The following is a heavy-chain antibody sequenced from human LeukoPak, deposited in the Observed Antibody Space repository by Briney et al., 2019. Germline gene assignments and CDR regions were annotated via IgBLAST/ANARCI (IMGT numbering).Heavy chain of an antibody. Sequence: GGSLRLSCAASGFTFSSYEMNWVRQAPGKGLEWVSSISSSSSYIYYADSVKGRFTISRDNAKNSLYLQMNSLRAEDTAVYYCAKDRHAPGRYCSSTSCFPFDSWGQGTLVTVSS. CDR1: GFTFSSYE. CDR3: AKDRHAPGRYCSSTSCFPFDS. D-gene: IGHD2-2*01. CDR2: ISSSSSYI. J-gene: IGHJ5*01. V-gene: IGHV3-21*04.